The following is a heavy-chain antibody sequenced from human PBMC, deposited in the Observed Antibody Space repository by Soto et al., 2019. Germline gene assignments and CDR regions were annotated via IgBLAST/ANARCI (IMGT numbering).Heavy chain of an antibody. CDR3: AKDTSKYSNNWPAYYGLDV. CDR2: ISFDGSNQ. J-gene: IGHJ6*02. CDR1: GFTFSSFG. V-gene: IGHV3-30*18. Sequence: VQLVESGGGVVQPGRSLRLSCAASGFTFSSFGMHWVRQAPGKGLECVAFISFDGSNQYYVDSVRGRFIISRDNSKNTLSLQMNNLKAEDTAVYYCAKDTSKYSNNWPAYYGLDVWGQGTTVTVSS. D-gene: IGHD6-13*01.